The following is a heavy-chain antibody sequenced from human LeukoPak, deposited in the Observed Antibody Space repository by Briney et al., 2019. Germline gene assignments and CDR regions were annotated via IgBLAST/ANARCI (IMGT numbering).Heavy chain of an antibody. CDR3: ARTIFGVVTHAFDI. J-gene: IGHJ3*02. Sequence: GGSLRLSCAASGFTFSSYSMNWVRQAPGKGLEWVSSISSSSSYIYYADSVKGGCTISRDNAKNSLYLQMNSLRAEDTAVYYCARTIFGVVTHAFDIWGQGTMVTVSS. CDR1: GFTFSSYS. V-gene: IGHV3-21*01. CDR2: ISSSSSYI. D-gene: IGHD3-3*01.